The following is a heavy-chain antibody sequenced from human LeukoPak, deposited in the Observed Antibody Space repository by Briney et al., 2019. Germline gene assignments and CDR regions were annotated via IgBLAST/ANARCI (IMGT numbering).Heavy chain of an antibody. CDR3: ARDRLDYYYGSSFLDY. J-gene: IGHJ4*02. Sequence: ASVKVSCKASGYTFTSYYMHWVRQAPGQGLEWMGIINPSGGSTSYAQKFQGRVTMTRDTSTSTVYMELRSLRSDDTAVYYCARDRLDYYYGSSFLDYWGQGTLVTVSS. V-gene: IGHV1-46*01. D-gene: IGHD3-10*01. CDR2: INPSGGST. CDR1: GYTFTSYY.